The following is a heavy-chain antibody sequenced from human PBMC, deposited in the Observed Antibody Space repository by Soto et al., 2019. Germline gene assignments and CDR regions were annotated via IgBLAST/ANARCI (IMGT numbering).Heavy chain of an antibody. V-gene: IGHV4-59*01. CDR1: GGSISSYY. CDR3: GRAGQWLGGNYYYGMDV. D-gene: IGHD6-19*01. J-gene: IGHJ6*02. Sequence: SETLSLTCTVSGGSISSYYWSWIRQPPGKGLEWIGYIFYSGITNYNPSLKSRVTISVDTSKNQFSLKLSSVTAADTAVYYCGRAGQWLGGNYYYGMDVWGQGTTVTVSS. CDR2: IFYSGIT.